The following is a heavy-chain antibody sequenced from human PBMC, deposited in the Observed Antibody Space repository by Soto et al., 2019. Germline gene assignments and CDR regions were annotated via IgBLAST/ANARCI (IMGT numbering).Heavy chain of an antibody. CDR3: ARSMVRGVIIAPYYYYGMDV. CDR1: GYSFTSYW. V-gene: IGHV5-51*01. J-gene: IGHJ6*02. Sequence: ESLKISCKGSGYSFTSYWIGWVRQMPGKGLEWMGIIYPGDSDTRYSPSFQGQVTISADKSISTAYLQWSSLKASDTAMYYCARSMVRGVIIAPYYYYGMDVWGQGTTVTVS. CDR2: IYPGDSDT. D-gene: IGHD3-10*01.